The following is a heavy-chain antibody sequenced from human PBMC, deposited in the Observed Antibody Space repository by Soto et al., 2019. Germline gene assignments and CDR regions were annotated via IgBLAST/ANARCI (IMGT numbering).Heavy chain of an antibody. V-gene: IGHV3-33*01. CDR1: GFIFSQYG. D-gene: IGHD3-22*01. J-gene: IGHJ3*02. CDR3: ARGDDNPDNALDM. CDR2: IGRDGSRH. Sequence: QLQLVESGGGVVQPGRSLRLSCAASGFIFSQYGMHWVRQTPDKGLEWVGLIGRDGSRHFYAESVKGRFTISRDNSKNTLDLQIDSLRVEDTTLYLSARGDDNPDNALDMWGQGTVVTVS.